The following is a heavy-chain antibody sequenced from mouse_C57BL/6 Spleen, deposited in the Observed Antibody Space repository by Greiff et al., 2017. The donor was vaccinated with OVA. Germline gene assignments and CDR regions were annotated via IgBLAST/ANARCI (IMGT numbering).Heavy chain of an antibody. Sequence: QVQLKQSGAELVRPGASVTLSCKASGYTFTDYEMHWVKQTPVHGLEWIGALDPESGGTAYNQKFKGKAILTADKSSSTAYMELRSLPSASSAVFEGKRLATVVAEGEMDYWGQGTSVTVAS. J-gene: IGHJ4*01. CDR1: GYTFTDYE. D-gene: IGHD1-1*01. V-gene: IGHV1-15*01. CDR3: KRLATVVAEGEMDY. CDR2: LDPESGGT.